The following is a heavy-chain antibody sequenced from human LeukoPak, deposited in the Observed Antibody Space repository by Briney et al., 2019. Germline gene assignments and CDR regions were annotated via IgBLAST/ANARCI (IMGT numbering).Heavy chain of an antibody. Sequence: PGGSLRLSCAASGFTVSSNYMSWVRQAPGKGLEWVSVIYSGGSTYYADSVKGRFTISRDNSKNTLYLQMNSLRAEDTAVYYCARDSEYCSGGSCYGDDYWGQGTLVTVSS. CDR3: ARDSEYCSGGSCYGDDY. CDR1: GFTVSSNY. J-gene: IGHJ4*02. V-gene: IGHV3-53*01. CDR2: IYSGGST. D-gene: IGHD2-15*01.